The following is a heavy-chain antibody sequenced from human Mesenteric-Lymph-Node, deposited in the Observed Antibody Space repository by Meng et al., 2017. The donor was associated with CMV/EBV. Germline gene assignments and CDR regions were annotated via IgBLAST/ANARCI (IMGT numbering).Heavy chain of an antibody. CDR3: ARRRGGSGTVFDY. D-gene: IGHD2-15*01. Sequence: AASGFTFSGYSMRWVRQAPGKGLEWVAVIWYDGSNKYYADSVKGRFTISRDNSKNTLYLQMNSLRAEDTAVYYCARRRGGSGTVFDYWGQGTLVTVSS. V-gene: IGHV3-33*01. J-gene: IGHJ4*02. CDR1: GFTFSGYS. CDR2: IWYDGSNK.